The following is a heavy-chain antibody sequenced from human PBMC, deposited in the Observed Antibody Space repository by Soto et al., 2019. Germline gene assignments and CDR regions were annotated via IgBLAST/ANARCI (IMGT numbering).Heavy chain of an antibody. V-gene: IGHV3-33*06. CDR3: PKDFGSGYDFRSLYYGMDV. Sequence: QVHLVESGGGVVQPGRSLRLSCAASGFTFSSYAMHWVRQAPGKGLEWVAVIRYDGSNKYYADSVKGRCTIARDDSKNTLSVQMNSLSAEDTAMYYCPKDFGSGYDFRSLYYGMDVWGQGTTVIVSS. J-gene: IGHJ6*02. D-gene: IGHD5-12*01. CDR1: GFTFSSYA. CDR2: IRYDGSNK.